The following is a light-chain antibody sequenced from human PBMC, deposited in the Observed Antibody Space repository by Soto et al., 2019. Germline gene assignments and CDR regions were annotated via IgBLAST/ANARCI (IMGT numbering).Light chain of an antibody. J-gene: IGKJ1*01. CDR1: QSVSSN. CDR2: GAS. Sequence: ETVMTQSPATLSVSPGERATLSCRASQSVSSNLAWYQQKPGQAPRLLIYGASTRATGIPARFSGSGSGTEFTLTISSLQSEDFAVYYCQQYNNWPPKVTFGQGTKVEIK. V-gene: IGKV3-15*01. CDR3: QQYNNWPPKVT.